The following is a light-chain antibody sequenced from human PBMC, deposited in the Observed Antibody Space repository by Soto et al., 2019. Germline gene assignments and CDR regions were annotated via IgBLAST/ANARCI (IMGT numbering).Light chain of an antibody. J-gene: IGKJ5*01. V-gene: IGKV3-11*01. CDR1: QSVRSY. CDR2: DAS. CDR3: QQRSSWPRLT. Sequence: EIVLTQSPATLSLSPGERATLSCRASQSVRSYLAWYQQNPGQAPRLLIYDASNRATGIPARFSGSGSGTDFSLTISSLEPEDFAVNYCQQRSSWPRLTFGQGTRLEIK.